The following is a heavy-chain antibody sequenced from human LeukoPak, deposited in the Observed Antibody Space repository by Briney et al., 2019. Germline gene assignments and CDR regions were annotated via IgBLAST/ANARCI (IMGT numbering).Heavy chain of an antibody. CDR2: IYYSGST. J-gene: IGHJ4*02. Sequence: SETLSLTCTVSGGSISSHYWSWIRQPPGKGPEWIGYIYYSGSTNYNPSLKSRVTISVDTSKNQFSLQLSSVTATDTAVYFCARHSSSWYPDYWGQGTLVTVSS. CDR3: ARHSSSWYPDY. V-gene: IGHV4-59*08. CDR1: GGSISSHY. D-gene: IGHD6-13*01.